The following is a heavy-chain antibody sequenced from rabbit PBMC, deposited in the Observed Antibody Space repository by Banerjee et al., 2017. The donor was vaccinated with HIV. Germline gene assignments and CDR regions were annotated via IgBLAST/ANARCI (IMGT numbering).Heavy chain of an antibody. CDR1: GFSFSNGYV. V-gene: IGHV1S45*01. CDR2: INTISGDT. Sequence: QEQLEESGGDLVKPEGSLTLTCTASGFSFSNGYVMCWVRQAPGKGLEWIACINTISGDTVYATWAKGRFTISKASSTTVTLQMTSLTAADTATYFCARASASGSGYYTLWGPGTLVTVS. D-gene: IGHD1-1*01. J-gene: IGHJ4*01. CDR3: ARASASGSGYYTL.